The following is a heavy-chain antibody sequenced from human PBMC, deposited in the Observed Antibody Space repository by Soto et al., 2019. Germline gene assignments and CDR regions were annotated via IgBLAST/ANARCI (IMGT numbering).Heavy chain of an antibody. J-gene: IGHJ6*02. V-gene: IGHV4-59*01. CDR3: AREGTTVTPYYYYGMDV. D-gene: IGHD4-17*01. CDR1: GGSISSYY. Sequence: QVQLQESGPGLVKPSETLSLTCTVSGGSISSYYWSWIRQPPGKGLEWIGYIYYSGSTNYNPSLKSRVTLSVDTSKNQFSLKLSSVTAADTAVYYCAREGTTVTPYYYYGMDVWGQGTTVTVSS. CDR2: IYYSGST.